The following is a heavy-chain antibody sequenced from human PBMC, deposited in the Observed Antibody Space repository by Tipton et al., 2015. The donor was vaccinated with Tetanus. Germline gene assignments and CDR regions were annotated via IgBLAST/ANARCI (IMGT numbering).Heavy chain of an antibody. CDR1: YGSMTSGGYS. V-gene: IGHV4-30-2*01. J-gene: IGHJ3*02. CDR2: IYYSGTA. D-gene: IGHD2-8*02. CDR3: ARLLVADAFDI. Sequence: TLSLTCAVSYGSMTSGGYSWSWIRQPPGKGLEWIGYIYYSGTAYYNPSLKSRVTISVDRSENQFSLKLNSVTAADTAMYYCARLLVADAFDIWGQGTMVTVSS.